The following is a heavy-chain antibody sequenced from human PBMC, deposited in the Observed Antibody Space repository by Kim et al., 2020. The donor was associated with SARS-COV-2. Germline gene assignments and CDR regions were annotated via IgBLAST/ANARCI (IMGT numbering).Heavy chain of an antibody. Sequence: SETLSLTCAVSGGSISSSNWWSWVRQPPGKGLEWIGEIYHSGSTNYNPSLKSRVTISVDKSKNQFSLKLSSVTAADTAVYYCASEAVPYCSGGSCQLLTDAFDIWGQGTMVTVSS. CDR2: IYHSGST. J-gene: IGHJ3*02. V-gene: IGHV4-4*02. D-gene: IGHD2-15*01. CDR3: ASEAVPYCSGGSCQLLTDAFDI. CDR1: GGSISSSNW.